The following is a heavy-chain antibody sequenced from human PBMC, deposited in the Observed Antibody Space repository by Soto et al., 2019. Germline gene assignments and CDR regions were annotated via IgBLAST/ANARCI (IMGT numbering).Heavy chain of an antibody. V-gene: IGHV3-23*01. CDR3: AKSVGATTYYGMDV. D-gene: IGHD1-26*01. CDR2: ISGSGGST. J-gene: IGHJ6*02. CDR1: GFTFSSYA. Sequence: GGSLRLSCAASGFTFSSYAMSWVRQSPGKGLEWVSAISGSGGSTYYADSVKGRFTISRDNSKNTLYLQMNSLRAEDTAVYYCAKSVGATTYYGMDVWGQGTTVTVSS.